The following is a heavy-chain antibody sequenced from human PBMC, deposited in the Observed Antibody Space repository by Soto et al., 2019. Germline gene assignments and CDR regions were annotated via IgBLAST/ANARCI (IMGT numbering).Heavy chain of an antibody. D-gene: IGHD3-10*01. V-gene: IGHV3-53*05. CDR1: GFNVNSDY. CDR2: IYSGETT. J-gene: IGHJ4*02. Sequence: PGGSLRLSCAASGFNVNSDYMNWVRQTPGKGLEWVASIYSGETTYYADSVKGRFTISRDNSKNTLYLQMNSLRAEDTAVYYCARASSLLWFGDPTAFDYWGQGTLVTVSS. CDR3: ARASSLLWFGDPTAFDY.